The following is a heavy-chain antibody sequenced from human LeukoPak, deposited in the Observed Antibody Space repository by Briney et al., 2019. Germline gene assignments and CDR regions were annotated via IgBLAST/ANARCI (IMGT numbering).Heavy chain of an antibody. Sequence: PGGSLRLSCAASGFTFSSYWMPWVRHAPGKGLVWVSRINSDGSNTNYADSVKGRFTISRDNAKNTLYLQMNSLRAEDTAVYYCARALYGGNSWFDPWGQGTLVTVSS. CDR1: GFTFSSYW. D-gene: IGHD4-23*01. J-gene: IGHJ5*02. V-gene: IGHV3-74*01. CDR2: INSDGSNT. CDR3: ARALYGGNSWFDP.